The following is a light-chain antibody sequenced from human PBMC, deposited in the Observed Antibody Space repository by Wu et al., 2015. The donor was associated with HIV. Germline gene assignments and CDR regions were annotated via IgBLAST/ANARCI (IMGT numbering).Light chain of an antibody. CDR1: QNINSN. V-gene: IGKV3-20*01. Sequence: EIVMTQSPATLSVSPGERATLSCRASQNINSNLAWYQQKPGQAPRLLIYGVSSRATGIPDRFSGSGSGTDFTLTISRLEPEDFAVYYCQQYGSSPYTFGQGTKLEIK. CDR2: GVS. J-gene: IGKJ2*01. CDR3: QQYGSSPYT.